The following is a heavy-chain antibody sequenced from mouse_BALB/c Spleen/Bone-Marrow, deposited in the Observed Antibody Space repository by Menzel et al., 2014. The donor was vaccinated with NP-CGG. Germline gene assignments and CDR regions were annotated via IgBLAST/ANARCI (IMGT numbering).Heavy chain of an antibody. V-gene: IGHV7-3*02. Sequence: EVHLVESGGGLVQPGGSLRLSCATSGFTFTDYYMSWVRQPPGKALEWLGFIRNKANGYTTEYSASVKGRFTISRDNSQSIIYHQMITVRAEDSATYYCARDMNYGCYWYFDVWGAGTTVTVSS. J-gene: IGHJ1*01. CDR2: IRNKANGYTT. CDR3: ARDMNYGCYWYFDV. D-gene: IGHD2-2*01. CDR1: GFTFTDYY.